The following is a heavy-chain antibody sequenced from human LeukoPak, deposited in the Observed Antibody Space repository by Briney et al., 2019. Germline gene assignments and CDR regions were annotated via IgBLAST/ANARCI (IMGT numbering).Heavy chain of an antibody. J-gene: IGHJ4*02. V-gene: IGHV3-21*01. D-gene: IGHD2-2*01. CDR3: ATKYQLLSWVFDY. CDR1: GFTFSSYS. Sequence: PGGSLRLSCAASGFTFSSYSMNWVRQAPGKGLEWVSSISSSSSYIYYADSVKGRFTISRDNAKNSLYLQMNSLRAEDTAVYYCATKYQLLSWVFDYWGQGTLVTVSS. CDR2: ISSSSSYI.